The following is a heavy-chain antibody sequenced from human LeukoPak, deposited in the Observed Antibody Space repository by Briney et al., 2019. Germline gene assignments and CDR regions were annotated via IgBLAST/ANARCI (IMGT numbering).Heavy chain of an antibody. CDR3: AKEGSTSSRSSPFDY. Sequence: PGGSLRLSCAASGFTFTSYWMHWVRQAPGKGLEWVANIKQDGSEKYSVDSVKGRFTISRDNSKNTLYLQMNSLRAEDTAVYYCAKEGSTSSRSSPFDYWGQGTLVTVSS. CDR1: GFTFTSYW. V-gene: IGHV3-7*03. CDR2: IKQDGSEK. J-gene: IGHJ4*02. D-gene: IGHD2-2*01.